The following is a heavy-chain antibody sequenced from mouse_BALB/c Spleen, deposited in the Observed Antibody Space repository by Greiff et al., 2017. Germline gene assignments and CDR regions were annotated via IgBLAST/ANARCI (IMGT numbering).Heavy chain of an antibody. CDR2: ISSGGST. J-gene: IGHJ3*01. V-gene: IGHV5-6-5*01. CDR1: GFTFSSYA. CDR3: ARGEDYDYDWFAY. D-gene: IGHD2-4*01. Sequence: DVHLVESGGGLVKPGGSLKLSCAASGFTFSSYAMSWVRQTPEKRLEWVASISSGGSTYYPDSVKGRFTISRDNARNILYLQMSSLRSEDTAMYYCARGEDYDYDWFAYWGQGTLVTVSA.